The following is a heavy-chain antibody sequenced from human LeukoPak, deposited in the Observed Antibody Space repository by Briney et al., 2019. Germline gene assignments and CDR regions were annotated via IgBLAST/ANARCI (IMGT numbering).Heavy chain of an antibody. CDR3: AKVAVAGNFDY. Sequence: PGGPLRLSCAASGFTFDDYAMHWVRQAPGKGLEWVSGISWNSGSIGYADSVKGRFTISRDNAKNSLYLQMNSLRAEDTALYYCAKVAVAGNFDYWGQGTLVTVSS. D-gene: IGHD6-19*01. CDR2: ISWNSGSI. V-gene: IGHV3-9*01. J-gene: IGHJ4*02. CDR1: GFTFDDYA.